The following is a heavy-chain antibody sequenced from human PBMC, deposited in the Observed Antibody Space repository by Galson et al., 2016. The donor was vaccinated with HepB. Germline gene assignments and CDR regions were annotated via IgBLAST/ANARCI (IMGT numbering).Heavy chain of an antibody. D-gene: IGHD4-17*01. CDR1: GGSISSFY. V-gene: IGHV4-59*01. Sequence: LSLTCTVSGGSISSFYWSWLRQPPGKGLEWIGNINYSGKTHYNPSLRSRPTISVDTSKNQLSLILGSVTAADTAVYYCARETNGEYDDWFGPWGRGTQVIVSS. CDR2: INYSGKT. CDR3: ARETNGEYDDWFGP. J-gene: IGHJ5*02.